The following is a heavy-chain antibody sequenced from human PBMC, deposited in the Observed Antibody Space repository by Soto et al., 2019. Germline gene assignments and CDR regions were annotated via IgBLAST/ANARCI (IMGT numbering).Heavy chain of an antibody. V-gene: IGHV1-69*13. D-gene: IGHD3-3*01. Sequence: GXSVKVSGQASVGTFSSYAISWVRQAPGQGLEWMGGIIPIFGTANYAQKFQGRVTITADESTSTAYMELSSLRSEDTAVYYCARDSSPFGHPSDYWGQGTLVTVSS. CDR3: ARDSSPFGHPSDY. CDR2: IIPIFGTA. J-gene: IGHJ4*02. CDR1: VGTFSSYA.